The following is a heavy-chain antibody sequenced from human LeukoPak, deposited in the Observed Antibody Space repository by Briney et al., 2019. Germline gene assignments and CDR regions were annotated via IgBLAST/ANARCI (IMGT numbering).Heavy chain of an antibody. Sequence: PGGSLRLSCAASGFTFSSYSMNWVRQAPGKGLEWVSSISSSSSYMYYADSVKGRFTISRDNAKNSLYLRMNSLRAEDTAVYYCARERYSGSFPNDYWGQGTLVTVSS. V-gene: IGHV3-21*01. CDR3: ARERYSGSFPNDY. J-gene: IGHJ4*02. CDR2: ISSSSSYM. CDR1: GFTFSSYS. D-gene: IGHD1-26*01.